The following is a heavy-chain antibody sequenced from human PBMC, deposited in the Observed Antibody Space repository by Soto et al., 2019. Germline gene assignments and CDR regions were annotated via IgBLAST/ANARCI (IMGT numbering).Heavy chain of an antibody. Sequence: LSLTCTVSGASISSSYWSWIRQSPGKGLEWIGYVSYSGSTNYNPSPKSRVTISVDTSKNQFSLKLSSATAADTALYYCARGYYDSSGQSNTFDVWGQGTMVTVSS. J-gene: IGHJ3*01. D-gene: IGHD3-22*01. CDR3: ARGYYDSSGQSNTFDV. V-gene: IGHV4-59*01. CDR1: GASISSSY. CDR2: VSYSGST.